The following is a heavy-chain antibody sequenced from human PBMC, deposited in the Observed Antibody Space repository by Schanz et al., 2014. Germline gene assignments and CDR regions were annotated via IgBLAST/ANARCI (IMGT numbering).Heavy chain of an antibody. V-gene: IGHV1-24*01. Sequence: QVQLLQSGSEVKKPGASVKVSCEISGYTVSALAMHWVRQAPGKGLEWLGGFDVEDGETIYAQKFQGRVTMTEDTSTETAYMELSGLRSGDTAVYYCARGGFFDSTSFDSWGQGTLVTVPS. D-gene: IGHD2-2*01. CDR1: GYTVSALA. CDR3: ARGGFFDSTSFDS. CDR2: FDVEDGET. J-gene: IGHJ4*02.